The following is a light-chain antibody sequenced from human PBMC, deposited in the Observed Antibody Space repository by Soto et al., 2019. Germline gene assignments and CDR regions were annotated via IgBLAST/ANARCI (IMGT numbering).Light chain of an antibody. CDR2: GAS. CDR3: QQYNNWPPK. V-gene: IGKV3-15*01. Sequence: EIVMTQPPATLSVSPGERATLSCRASQSVSSNLAWYQQKPGQAPRLLIYGASTRATGIPARFSGSGSGTEFTLTISSLQSEDFAVYYCQQYNNWPPKFGQGTKVDI. J-gene: IGKJ1*01. CDR1: QSVSSN.